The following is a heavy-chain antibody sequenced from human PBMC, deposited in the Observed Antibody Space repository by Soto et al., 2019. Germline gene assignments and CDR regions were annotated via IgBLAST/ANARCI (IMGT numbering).Heavy chain of an antibody. CDR2: IMPIFGRA. CDR1: GGTFSNYA. D-gene: IGHD6-19*01. Sequence: QVQLVQSGAEVKKPGSSVKVSCKASGGTFSNYAFSWVRQAPGQGLEWLGGIMPIFGRADYAQKFRGRVTITADESTTTAHMELSSLRSEDTAVYYCASWLKEAGIGGNYGMDVWGQGTTVTVSS. CDR3: ASWLKEAGIGGNYGMDV. J-gene: IGHJ6*02. V-gene: IGHV1-69*12.